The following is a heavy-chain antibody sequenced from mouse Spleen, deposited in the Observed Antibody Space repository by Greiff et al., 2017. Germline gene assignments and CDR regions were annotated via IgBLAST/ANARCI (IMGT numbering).Heavy chain of an antibody. V-gene: IGHV7-3*01. D-gene: IGHD2-4*01. CDR2: IRNKANGYTT. CDR1: GFTFTDYY. Sequence: EVKVVESGGGLVQPGGSLSLSCAASGFTFTDYYMSWVRQPPGKALEWLGFIRNKANGYTTEYSASVKGRFTISRDNSQSILYLQMNALRAEDSATYYCARSNYDYSYYFDYWGQGTTLTVSS. J-gene: IGHJ2*01. CDR3: ARSNYDYSYYFDY.